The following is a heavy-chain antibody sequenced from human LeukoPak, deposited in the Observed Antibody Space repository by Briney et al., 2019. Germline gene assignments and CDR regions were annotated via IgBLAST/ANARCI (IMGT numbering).Heavy chain of an antibody. V-gene: IGHV4-31*03. D-gene: IGHD3-9*01. J-gene: IGHJ5*02. Sequence: PSETLSLTCTASGDSISSGGYYWSWIRQHPGKGLEWIGCIYYTGTTYYNTSLQSRVTISVDTSKNQISLKLSSVTAADTAVFFCAKLRYFDWSKFAPWGQGTLVTVSS. CDR2: IYYTGTT. CDR3: AKLRYFDWSKFAP. CDR1: GDSISSGGYY.